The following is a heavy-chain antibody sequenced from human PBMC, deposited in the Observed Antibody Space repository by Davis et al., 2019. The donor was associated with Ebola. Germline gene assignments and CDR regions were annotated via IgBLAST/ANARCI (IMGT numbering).Heavy chain of an antibody. CDR2: ISSSGSTI. D-gene: IGHD3-10*01. CDR3: AIEWFGEFIGY. CDR1: GFTFSDYY. J-gene: IGHJ4*02. V-gene: IGHV3-11*04. Sequence: GGSLRLSCAASGFTFSDYYMSWIRQAPGKGLEWVSYISSSGSTIYYADSVKGRFTISRDNSKNTLYLQMNSLRAEDTAVYYCAIEWFGEFIGYWGQGTLVTVSS.